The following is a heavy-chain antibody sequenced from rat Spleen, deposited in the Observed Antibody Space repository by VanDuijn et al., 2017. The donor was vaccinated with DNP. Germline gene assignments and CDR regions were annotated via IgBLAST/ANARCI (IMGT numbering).Heavy chain of an antibody. CDR3: ARLGKLGAGNWFAY. D-gene: IGHD5-1*01. Sequence: EVQLVESGGGLVQPGNSLKLSCAASGFTFSDYAMAWVRQSPKKGLEWVATINYDGSTTNYRDSVKGRFTFSRHNAKSTLYLQMDSLRSEETATYYCARLGKLGAGNWFAYWGQGTLVTVSS. CDR2: INYDGSTT. V-gene: IGHV5-17*01. J-gene: IGHJ3*01. CDR1: GFTFSDYA.